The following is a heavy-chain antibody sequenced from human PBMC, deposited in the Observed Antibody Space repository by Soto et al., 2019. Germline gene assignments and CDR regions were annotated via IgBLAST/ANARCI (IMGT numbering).Heavy chain of an antibody. CDR2: ISSSGRTI. J-gene: IGHJ3*02. Sequence: QVQLVESGGGLVKPGGSLRLSCAASGFTFSDYYMSWIRQAPGKGLEWVSYISSSGRTIYYADSVKGRFTISRDNAKNSLYLQMNSLRAEDTAVYYCASGSIFGVVIISHAFDIWGQGTMVTVSS. V-gene: IGHV3-11*01. CDR3: ASGSIFGVVIISHAFDI. D-gene: IGHD3-3*01. CDR1: GFTFSDYY.